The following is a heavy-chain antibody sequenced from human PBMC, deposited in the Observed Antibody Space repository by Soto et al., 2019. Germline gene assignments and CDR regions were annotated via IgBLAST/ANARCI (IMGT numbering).Heavy chain of an antibody. CDR2: ISYDGSNK. D-gene: IGHD2-2*02. J-gene: IGHJ6*02. V-gene: IGHV3-30*18. CDR1: GFTFSSYG. CDR3: AKDLVEDIVVVPAAIRSYGMDL. Sequence: GGSLRLSCAASGFTFSSYGMHWVRQAPGKGLEWVAVISYDGSNKYYADSVKGRFTISRDNSKKTLYLQMNSLRAEDTAVYYCAKDLVEDIVVVPAAIRSYGMDLWGHGTTVSVSS.